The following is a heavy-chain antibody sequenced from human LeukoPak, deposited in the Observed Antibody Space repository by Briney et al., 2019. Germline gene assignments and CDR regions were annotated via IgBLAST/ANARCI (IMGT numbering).Heavy chain of an antibody. J-gene: IGHJ4*02. CDR2: IRYDGSNK. D-gene: IGHD6-13*01. CDR3: AKDLSWDFDY. V-gene: IGHV3-30*02. CDR1: GFTFSSYG. Sequence: GGSLRLSCAASGFTFSSYGMHWVRQAPGKGLEWVAFIRYDGSNKYYADSVKGRFTIPRDNSKNTLYLQMNSLRAEDTAVYYCAKDLSWDFDYWGQGTLVTVSS.